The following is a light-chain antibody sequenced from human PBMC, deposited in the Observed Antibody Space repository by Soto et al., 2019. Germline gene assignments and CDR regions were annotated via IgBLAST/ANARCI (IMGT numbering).Light chain of an antibody. Sequence: QSVLTQPRSVSGSPGQSVTISCTGTNSDVGAYNFVSWYQQHPGRAPKLIIYDVTKRPAGVPDRFSGSKSGNTASLTISGLQTDDEADYYCCSYVVSDSYAFASGTKLTVL. CDR3: CSYVVSDSYA. CDR1: NSDVGAYNF. J-gene: IGLJ6*01. V-gene: IGLV2-11*01. CDR2: DVT.